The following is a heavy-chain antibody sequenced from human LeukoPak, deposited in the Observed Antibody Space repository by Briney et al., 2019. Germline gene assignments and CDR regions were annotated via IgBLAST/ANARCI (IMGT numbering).Heavy chain of an antibody. CDR1: GYSISSGYY. J-gene: IGHJ3*02. V-gene: IGHV4-38-2*02. CDR2: IYHSGTT. CDR3: AKSNGYGLVDI. Sequence: SETLSLTCTVSGYSISSGYYWGWIRQPPGKGLEWIGSIYHSGTTYYNPSLKSRVTISVDTSKNQFSLKLNSVTAADTAVYYCAKSNGYGLVDIWGQGTMVTVSS. D-gene: IGHD3-10*01.